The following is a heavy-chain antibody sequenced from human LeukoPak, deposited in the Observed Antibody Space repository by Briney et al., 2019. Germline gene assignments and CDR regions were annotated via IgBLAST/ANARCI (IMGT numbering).Heavy chain of an antibody. V-gene: IGHV1-2*02. CDR3: ARAPGSVSP. J-gene: IGHJ5*02. D-gene: IGHD1-26*01. Sequence: ASMKVSCKASGYTFTGYYIYWVRQAPGQGLEWMGWINPNSGGTNYAQKFQGRVTMTRDTSISTAYMELNWLTSDDTAVYYCARAPGSVSPWGQGTLVTVSS. CDR2: INPNSGGT. CDR1: GYTFTGYY.